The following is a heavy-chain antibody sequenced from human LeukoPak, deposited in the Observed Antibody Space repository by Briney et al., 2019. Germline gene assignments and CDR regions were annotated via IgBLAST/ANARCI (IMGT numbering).Heavy chain of an antibody. V-gene: IGHV3-21*04. CDR2: ISSGSTYM. D-gene: IGHD5-12*01. J-gene: IGHJ4*02. CDR3: AKDREDKVVTHLLAWSGY. Sequence: GGSLRLSCAASGFTFSSYSMNWVRQAPGKGLEWVSSISSGSTYMYYADSVKGRFTISRDNAQNSMYLQMNSLRAEDTAVYYCAKDREDKVVTHLLAWSGYWGQGTLVTVSS. CDR1: GFTFSSYS.